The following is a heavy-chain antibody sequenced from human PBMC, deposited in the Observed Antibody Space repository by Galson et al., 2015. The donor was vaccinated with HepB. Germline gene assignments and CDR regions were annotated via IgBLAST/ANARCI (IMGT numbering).Heavy chain of an antibody. CDR2: IDWDDDK. D-gene: IGHD6-13*01. CDR1: GFSLSTSGMC. J-gene: IGHJ3*02. Sequence: ALVKPTQTLTLTCTFSGFSLSTSGMCVSWIRQPPGKALEWLARIDWDDDKYYSTSLKTRLTISKDTSKNQVVLTMTNMDPVDTATYYCARILIPTVGAAAGTELGGAEHKDAFDIWGQGTMVTVSS. CDR3: ARILIPTVGAAAGTELGGAEHKDAFDI. V-gene: IGHV2-70*11.